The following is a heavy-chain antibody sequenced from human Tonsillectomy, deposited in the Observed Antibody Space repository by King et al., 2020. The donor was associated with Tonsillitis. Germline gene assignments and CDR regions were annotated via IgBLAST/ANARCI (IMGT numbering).Heavy chain of an antibody. CDR1: GFTFDDYA. V-gene: IGHV3-9*01. D-gene: IGHD6-19*01. Sequence: VQLVESGGGLVQPGRSLRLSCEASGFTFDDYAMHWVRQAPGKGLEWVSDISWNSGSIDYADSVKGRFTISRDNAKNSLYLQMNSLRAEDTALYYCGKDRRAVADAFHIWGQGTMVIVSS. CDR3: GKDRRAVADAFHI. CDR2: ISWNSGSI. J-gene: IGHJ3*02.